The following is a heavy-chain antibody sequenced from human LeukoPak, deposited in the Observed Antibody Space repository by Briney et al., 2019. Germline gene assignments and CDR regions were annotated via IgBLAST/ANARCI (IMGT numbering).Heavy chain of an antibody. Sequence: SETLSLTCTVSGGSISSSSYYWGWIRQPPGKGLEWIGSIYYSGSTYYNPSLKSRVIISVDRSKNQFSLKLSSVTAEDTAVYYCAKDIRGSTGLGSMDVWGKGTTVTVSS. CDR1: GGSISSSSYY. D-gene: IGHD3-16*01. CDR3: AKDIRGSTGLGSMDV. J-gene: IGHJ6*03. CDR2: IYYSGST. V-gene: IGHV4-39*07.